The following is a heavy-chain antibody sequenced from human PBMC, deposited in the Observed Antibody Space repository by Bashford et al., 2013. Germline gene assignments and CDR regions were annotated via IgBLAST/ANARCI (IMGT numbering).Heavy chain of an antibody. D-gene: IGHD6-19*01. Sequence: ASVKVSCKGSDYTFAKHGIGWVRQAPGQGLEWMGIINPSGGSTSYAQKFQGRVTMTRDTSTSTVYMELSSLRSEDTAVYYCATNIAVAGFDYWGQGTLVTVSS. CDR3: ATNIAVAGFDY. J-gene: IGHJ4*02. CDR2: INPSGGST. CDR1: DYTFAKHG. V-gene: IGHV1-46*01.